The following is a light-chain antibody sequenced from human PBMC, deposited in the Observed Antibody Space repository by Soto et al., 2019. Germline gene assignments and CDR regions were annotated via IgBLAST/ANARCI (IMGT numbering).Light chain of an antibody. J-gene: IGKJ1*01. CDR3: QQYNNWPGT. V-gene: IGKV3-15*01. CDR2: GAS. Sequence: EMVMTQSPATLSVSPGERATLSCRASLSVSRNLAWYQQKPGQAPRLLIYGASTRATGIAARFSGSGSGTEFTLTISGLQSEDFAVYYCQQYNNWPGTFGPGTKVDMK. CDR1: LSVSRN.